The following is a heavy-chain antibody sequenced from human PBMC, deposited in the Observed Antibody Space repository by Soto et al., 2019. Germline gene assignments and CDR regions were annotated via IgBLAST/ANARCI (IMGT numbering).Heavy chain of an antibody. CDR1: GFTFSSDG. D-gene: IGHD2-15*01. CDR2: IWYDGSNK. CDR3: ASCSGGSCLY. V-gene: IGHV3-33*01. Sequence: GGSLRLSCAASGFTFSSDGMHWVRQAPGKGLEWVAVIWYDGSNKYYADSVKGRFTISRDNSKNTLYLQMNSLRAEDTAVYYCASCSGGSCLYWGQGTLVTVSS. J-gene: IGHJ4*02.